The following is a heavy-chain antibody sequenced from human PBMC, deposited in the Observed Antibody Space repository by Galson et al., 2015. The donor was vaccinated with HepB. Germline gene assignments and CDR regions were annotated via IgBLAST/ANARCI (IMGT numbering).Heavy chain of an antibody. CDR2: IYPGDSDT. Sequence: QSGAEVKKPGESLKISCKGSGYSFTSYWIGWGRQMPGKGLEWMGIIYPGDSDTRYSPSFQGQVTISADKSISTAYLQWSSLKASDTAMYYCARQYDSSGYYYLHEAFDIWGQGTMVTVSS. CDR3: ARQYDSSGYYYLHEAFDI. CDR1: GYSFTSYW. D-gene: IGHD3-22*01. V-gene: IGHV5-51*01. J-gene: IGHJ3*02.